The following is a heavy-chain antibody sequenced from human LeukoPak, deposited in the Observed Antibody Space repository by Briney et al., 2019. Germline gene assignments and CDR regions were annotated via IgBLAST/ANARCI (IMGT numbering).Heavy chain of an antibody. V-gene: IGHV3-33*06. CDR3: AKDLGSGYYNYFDY. D-gene: IGHD3-22*01. CDR1: GFTFSSYA. J-gene: IGHJ4*02. Sequence: GGSLRLSCAASGFTFSSYAMHWVRQAPGKGLEWVAVIWYDGSNKYYADSVKGRFTISRDNSKNTLYLQMNSLRAEDTAVYYCAKDLGSGYYNYFDYWGQGTLVTVSS. CDR2: IWYDGSNK.